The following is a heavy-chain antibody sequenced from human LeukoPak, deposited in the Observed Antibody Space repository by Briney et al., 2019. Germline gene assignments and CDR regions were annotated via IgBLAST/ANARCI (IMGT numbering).Heavy chain of an antibody. CDR2: ISWDGGST. CDR3: AKDGSKELLFRRSGRYMDV. J-gene: IGHJ6*03. D-gene: IGHD3-10*01. CDR1: GFTFDDYA. V-gene: IGHV3-43D*03. Sequence: GGSLRLSCAASGFTFDDYAMHWVRQAPGKGLEWVSLISWDGGSTYYADSVKGRFTISRDNSKNSLYLQMNSLRAEDTAVYYCAKDGSKELLFRRSGRYMDVWGKGTTVTISS.